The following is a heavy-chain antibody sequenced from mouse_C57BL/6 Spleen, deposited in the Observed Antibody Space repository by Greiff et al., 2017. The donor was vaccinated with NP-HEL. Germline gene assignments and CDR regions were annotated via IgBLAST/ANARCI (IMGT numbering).Heavy chain of an antibody. CDR1: GYTFTSYW. J-gene: IGHJ2*01. Sequence: QVQLQQPGAELVKPGASVKLSCKASGYTFTSYWMHWVKQRPGRGLEWIGRIDPNSGGTKYNQKFKGKATLTVDTSSSTAYMQLSSLTSEDSAVYYCARKDYGSSSYYFDYWGQGTTLTVSS. CDR2: IDPNSGGT. D-gene: IGHD1-1*01. V-gene: IGHV1-62-3*01. CDR3: ARKDYGSSSYYFDY.